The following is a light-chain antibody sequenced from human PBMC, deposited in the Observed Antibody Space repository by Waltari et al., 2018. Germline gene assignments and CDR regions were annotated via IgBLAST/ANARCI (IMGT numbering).Light chain of an antibody. CDR2: DAS. Sequence: EIVMTQSLATLSVSPGERATLSCRASESVINSLAWYQQRPGQAPRLLFYDASTRATGIPARFSGSGSGTEFTLTISSLQSEDFAVYYCQQYKNWPPLTFGGGTKVEIK. J-gene: IGKJ4*01. CDR3: QQYKNWPPLT. CDR1: ESVINS. V-gene: IGKV3-15*01.